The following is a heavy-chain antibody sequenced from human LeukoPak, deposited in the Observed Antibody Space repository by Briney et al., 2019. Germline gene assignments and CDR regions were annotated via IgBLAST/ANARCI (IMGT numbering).Heavy chain of an antibody. V-gene: IGHV3-48*03. J-gene: IGHJ6*04. CDR2: ISSSGSTI. Sequence: SGGSLRLSCAASGFTFSSYEMNWVRHAPGRGLEGVSYISSSGSTIYYAHSVKGRFTISRDNAKNSLYLQMNSLRAEDTAVYYCARDLNDYVWGSYRYTLYYGMDVWGKGTTVTVSS. CDR3: ARDLNDYVWGSYRYTLYYGMDV. CDR1: GFTFSSYE. D-gene: IGHD3-16*02.